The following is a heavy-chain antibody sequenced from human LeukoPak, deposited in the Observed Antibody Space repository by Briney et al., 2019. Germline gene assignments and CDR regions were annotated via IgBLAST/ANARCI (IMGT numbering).Heavy chain of an antibody. CDR3: ARVGSGGSCYYY. V-gene: IGHV1-2*02. D-gene: IGHD2-15*01. J-gene: IGHJ4*02. CDR2: INPNSGGT. CDR1: GYTFTGYY. Sequence: ASVKVSCKASGYTFTGYYMHWVRRAPGQGLEWMGWINPNSGGTNYAQKFQGRVTMTRDTSISTAYMELSRLRSDDTAVYYCARVGSGGSCYYYWGQGTLVTVSS.